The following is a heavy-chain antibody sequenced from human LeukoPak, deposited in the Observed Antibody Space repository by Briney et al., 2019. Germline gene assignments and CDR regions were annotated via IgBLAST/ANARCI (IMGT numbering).Heavy chain of an antibody. Sequence: SETLSLTCTVSGYSISSGYYWGWIRQPPGKGLEWIGSIYHSGSTYYNPSLKSRVTISVDTSKNQFSLKLSSVTAADTAVYYCARGGAFEDYWGQGTLVTVSS. CDR1: GYSISSGYY. CDR3: ARGGAFEDY. J-gene: IGHJ4*02. D-gene: IGHD3-9*01. V-gene: IGHV4-38-2*02. CDR2: IYHSGST.